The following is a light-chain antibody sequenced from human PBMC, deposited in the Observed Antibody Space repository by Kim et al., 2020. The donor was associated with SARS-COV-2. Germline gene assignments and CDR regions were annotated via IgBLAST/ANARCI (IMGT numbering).Light chain of an antibody. V-gene: IGLV2-23*01. CDR2: EGS. CDR3: CSYAGSSTYV. J-gene: IGLJ1*01. CDR1: SSHVGSYNL. Sequence: GHSFTISCTRTSSHVGSYNLVSWYQQHPGKAPKLMIYEGSKRPSGVSNRFSGSKSGNTASLTISGLQAEDEADYYCCSYAGSSTYVFGTGTKVTVL.